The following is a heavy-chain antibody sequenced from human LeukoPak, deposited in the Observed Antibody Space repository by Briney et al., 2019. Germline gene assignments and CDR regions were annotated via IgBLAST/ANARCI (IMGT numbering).Heavy chain of an antibody. CDR1: GFMFSIFG. CDR2: ISASGRST. V-gene: IGHV3-23*01. D-gene: IGHD3-3*01. Sequence: GGSLRLSCTASGFMFSIFGMSWVRQAPGKGLEWVSAISASGRSTYYADSVKGRVTISRDNSKNTLFLQMNSLRAEDTALYYCAKIAGGDYDFWSGSWDYWGQGTLVTVSS. CDR3: AKIAGGDYDFWSGSWDY. J-gene: IGHJ4*02.